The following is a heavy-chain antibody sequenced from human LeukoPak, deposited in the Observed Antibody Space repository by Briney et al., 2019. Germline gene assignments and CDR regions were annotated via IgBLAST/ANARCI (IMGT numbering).Heavy chain of an antibody. CDR3: ARGQGSSSHDFDY. CDR2: INPNSGGT. CDR1: GYTFTGYY. Sequence: ASVKVSCKAFGYTFTGYYMHWVRQAPGQGLEWMGRINPNSGGTNYAQKFQGRVTMTRDTSISTAYMELSRLRSDDTAVYYCARGQGSSSHDFDYWGQGTLVTISS. D-gene: IGHD6-6*01. J-gene: IGHJ4*02. V-gene: IGHV1-2*06.